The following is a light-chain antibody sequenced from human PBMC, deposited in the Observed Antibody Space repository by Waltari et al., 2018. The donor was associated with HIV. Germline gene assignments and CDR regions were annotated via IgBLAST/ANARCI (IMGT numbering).Light chain of an antibody. V-gene: IGLV1-51*01. Sequence: QSVLTTPPSVSAAPGQKVTISCYGSSSTIGNNYVAWYQQLPGTAPKLLIYDNNKRPSGIPDRFSGSKSGTSATLGITGLQTGDEADYYCGTWDSSLSAVVFGGGTKLTVL. CDR3: GTWDSSLSAVV. CDR1: SSTIGNNY. CDR2: DNN. J-gene: IGLJ2*01.